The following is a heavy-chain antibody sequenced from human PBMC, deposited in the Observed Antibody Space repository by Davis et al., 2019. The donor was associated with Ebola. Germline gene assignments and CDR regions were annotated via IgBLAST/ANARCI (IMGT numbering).Heavy chain of an antibody. CDR1: GYSISSGYY. J-gene: IGHJ5*02. Sequence: SETLSLTCTVSGYSISSGYYWGWIRQPPGKGLEWIGSIYHSGSTYYNPSLKSRVTISVDTSKNQFSLKLSSVTAADTAVYFCGRHPSVLRSLLVDPWGQGTLVTVSS. CDR2: IYHSGST. CDR3: GRHPSVLRSLLVDP. D-gene: IGHD3-3*01. V-gene: IGHV4-38-2*02.